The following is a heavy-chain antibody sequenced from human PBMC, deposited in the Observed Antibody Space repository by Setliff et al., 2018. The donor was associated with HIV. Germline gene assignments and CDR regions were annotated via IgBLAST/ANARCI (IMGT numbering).Heavy chain of an antibody. CDR2: IDPDRGDT. J-gene: IGHJ4*02. Sequence: CKVSGYTFPDYYMQWVRQAPGKGLEWMGLIDPDRGDTVYAEKFQGRVTITADRSIDIAYMKLSSLTSEDTAMYFCAWGTQRPIDSWGQGTLVTVSS. V-gene: IGHV1-69-2*01. CDR1: GYTFPDYY. CDR3: AWGTQRPIDS. D-gene: IGHD3-16*01.